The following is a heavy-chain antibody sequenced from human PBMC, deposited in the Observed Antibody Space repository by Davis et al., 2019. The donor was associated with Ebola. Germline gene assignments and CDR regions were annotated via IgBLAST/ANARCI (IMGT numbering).Heavy chain of an antibody. V-gene: IGHV1-2*04. CDR2: INPNSGDT. CDR3: ARDRVCSGATCYAYFDF. CDR1: GYTFTGYY. Sequence: AASVKVSCKASGYTFTGYYIHWVRQAPRQGLEWIGWINPNSGDTKYSQKFQGWVTMTTDTPISTAYMELNRLTTDDTAVYYCARDRVCSGATCYAYFDFWGQGTLVTVSS. D-gene: IGHD2-15*01. J-gene: IGHJ4*02.